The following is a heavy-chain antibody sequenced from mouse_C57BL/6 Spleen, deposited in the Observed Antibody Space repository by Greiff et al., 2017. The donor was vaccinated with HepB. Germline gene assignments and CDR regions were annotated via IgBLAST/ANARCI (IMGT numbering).Heavy chain of an antibody. V-gene: IGHV1-69*01. J-gene: IGHJ2*01. CDR1: GYTFTSYW. CDR3: ARSSGLYFDY. Sequence: VQLQQPGAELVMPGASVKLSCKASGYTFTSYWMHWVKQRPGQGLEWIGEIDPSDSYTNYNQKFKGKSTLTVDKSSSTAYRQLSSLTSEDSAVYYCARSSGLYFDYWGQGTTLTVSS. CDR2: IDPSDSYT.